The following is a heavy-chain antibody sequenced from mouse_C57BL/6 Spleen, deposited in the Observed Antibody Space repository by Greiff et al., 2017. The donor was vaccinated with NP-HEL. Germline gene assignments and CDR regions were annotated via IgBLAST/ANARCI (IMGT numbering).Heavy chain of an antibody. CDR2: ISDGGSYT. CDR1: GFTFSSYA. V-gene: IGHV5-4*01. CDR3: AREWDGYYGVAY. Sequence: EVHLVESGGGLVKPGGSLKLSCAASGFTFSSYAMSWVRQTPEKRLEWVATISDGGSYTYYPDNVKGRFTISRDNAKNNLYLQMSHLKSEDTAMYYCAREWDGYYGVAYWGQGTLVTVSA. D-gene: IGHD2-3*01. J-gene: IGHJ3*01.